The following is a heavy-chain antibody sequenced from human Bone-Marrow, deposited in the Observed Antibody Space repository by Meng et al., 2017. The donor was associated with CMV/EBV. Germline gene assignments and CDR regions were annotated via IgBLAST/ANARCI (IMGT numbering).Heavy chain of an antibody. D-gene: IGHD2-2*01. J-gene: IGHJ6*02. Sequence: GGSLRLSCAASGFTFSDYYMSWIRQAPGKGLEWVSYISSSGSTIYYADSVKGRFTISRDNAKNSLYLQMKSLRAEDTAVYYCAREARVVVPAASYYYGMDVWGQGTTVTVAS. CDR2: ISSSGSTI. V-gene: IGHV3-11*04. CDR1: GFTFSDYY. CDR3: AREARVVVPAASYYYGMDV.